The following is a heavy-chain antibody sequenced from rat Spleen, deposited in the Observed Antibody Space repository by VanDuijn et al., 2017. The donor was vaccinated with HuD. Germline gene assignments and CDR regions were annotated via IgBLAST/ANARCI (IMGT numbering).Heavy chain of an antibody. J-gene: IGHJ3*01. D-gene: IGHD4-1*01. Sequence: EVQLVESGGGLVQPGRSMKLSCAASGFTFTNYYMAWVRQAPTKGLEWVASINTGGGNTYYRDSVKGRFTISRDDAKSTLYLQMDSLRSEDTATYYCTTYGGLRNWFAYWGQGTLVTVSS. CDR1: GFTFTNYY. V-gene: IGHV5-27*01. CDR3: TTYGGLRNWFAY. CDR2: INTGGGNT.